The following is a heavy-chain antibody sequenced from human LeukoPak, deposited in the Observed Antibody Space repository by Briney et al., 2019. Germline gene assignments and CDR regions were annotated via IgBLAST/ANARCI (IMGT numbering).Heavy chain of an antibody. J-gene: IGHJ4*02. CDR1: GYTLTSYG. D-gene: IGHD2-21*02. CDR2: INVGNGNT. V-gene: IGHV1-3*01. CDR3: ARGFLLAYCGGDCLYYFDS. Sequence: ASVKVSCKASGYTLTSYGIHWVRQAPGQRLEWMGWINVGNGNTKYSQKFQGRVTITRDTSASTANMELSSLTSEDTAVYYCARGFLLAYCGGDCLYYFDSWGQGTLVTVSS.